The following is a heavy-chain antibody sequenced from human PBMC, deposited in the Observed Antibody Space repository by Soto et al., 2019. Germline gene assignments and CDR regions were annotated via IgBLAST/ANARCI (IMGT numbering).Heavy chain of an antibody. V-gene: IGHV4-59*01. CDR1: GGSISSYY. Sequence: LSLTCTVSGGSISSYYWSWIRQPPGKGLEWIGYIYYSGSTNYNPSLKSRVTISVDTSKNQFSLKLSSVTAADTAVYYCARGSDYVWGSYRYHYYYGMDVWRQGPTFTVSS. CDR3: ARGSDYVWGSYRYHYYYGMDV. CDR2: IYYSGST. D-gene: IGHD3-16*02. J-gene: IGHJ6*02.